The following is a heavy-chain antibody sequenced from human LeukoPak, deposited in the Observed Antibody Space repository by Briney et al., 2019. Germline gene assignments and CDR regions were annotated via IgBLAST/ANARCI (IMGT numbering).Heavy chain of an antibody. Sequence: PGGSLRLSCAASGFIFSRYWMHWVRQAPGKGLVWVSRINGDGSTLSYADSVKGRFTISRDNAKNTLYLQMNSLRAEDTAVYYCAGSMAKYYFDYWGQGTLVTVSS. CDR3: AGSMAKYYFDY. J-gene: IGHJ4*02. V-gene: IGHV3-74*01. CDR1: GFIFSRYW. D-gene: IGHD2/OR15-2a*01. CDR2: INGDGSTL.